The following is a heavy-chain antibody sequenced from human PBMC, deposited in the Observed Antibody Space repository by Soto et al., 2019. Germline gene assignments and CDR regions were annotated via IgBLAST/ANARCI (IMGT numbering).Heavy chain of an antibody. D-gene: IGHD2-21*01. CDR2: INYSGGT. CDR1: GGSTSSSSYY. Sequence: QLQLQESGPGLVKPSETLSLTCTVSGGSTSSSSYYWGWIRQPPGKGLEWIGGINYSGGTYYNPSLKSRVTISADTSKYQFSLRLSSVTAADTAVYYCARQLFLTYYFDYWGQGTLVTVSS. J-gene: IGHJ4*02. V-gene: IGHV4-39*01. CDR3: ARQLFLTYYFDY.